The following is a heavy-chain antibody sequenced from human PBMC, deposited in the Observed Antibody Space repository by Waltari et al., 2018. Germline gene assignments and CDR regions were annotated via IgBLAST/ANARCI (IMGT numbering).Heavy chain of an antibody. CDR1: GYTFPAYY. Sequence: QVQLVQSGAEGKEPGASVKVSCKTSGYTFPAYYLHWVRQAPGQGLEWMAWINANTGDSKSAQTFQGRVTVTRDTSITTAYLELSGLRSDDTALYYCARETLPGNKIIDYWGQGTLVTVSS. J-gene: IGHJ4*02. CDR2: INANTGDS. CDR3: ARETLPGNKIIDY. V-gene: IGHV1-2*02. D-gene: IGHD1-1*01.